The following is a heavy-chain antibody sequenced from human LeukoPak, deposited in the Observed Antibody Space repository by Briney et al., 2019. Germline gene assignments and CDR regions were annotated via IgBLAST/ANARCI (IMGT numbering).Heavy chain of an antibody. V-gene: IGHV4-39*01. D-gene: IGHD3-22*01. Sequence: PSETLSLTCTVSGGSMSGRTDYWVWIRQPPGKGLEWIGSIYYSGSTYYNPSLKSRVTISVDTSKNQFSLKLSSVTAADTAVYYCARHYYDSSGYSDYWGQGTLVTVSS. CDR2: IYYSGST. CDR3: ARHYYDSSGYSDY. CDR1: GGSMSGRTDY. J-gene: IGHJ4*02.